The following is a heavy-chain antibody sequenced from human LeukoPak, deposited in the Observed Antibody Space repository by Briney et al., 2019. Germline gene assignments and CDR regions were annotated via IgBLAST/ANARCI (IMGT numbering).Heavy chain of an antibody. CDR1: GGSISSSNW. J-gene: IGHJ4*02. CDR3: ATDGTQQNLLWFGE. V-gene: IGHV4-4*02. Sequence: SETLSLTCAVSGGSISSSNWWSWVRQPPGKGLEWIGEIYHSGSTNYNPSLKSRVTISVDKSKNQFSLKLSSVTAADTAVYYCATDGTQQNLLWFGEWGQGTLVTVSS. CDR2: IYHSGST. D-gene: IGHD3-10*01.